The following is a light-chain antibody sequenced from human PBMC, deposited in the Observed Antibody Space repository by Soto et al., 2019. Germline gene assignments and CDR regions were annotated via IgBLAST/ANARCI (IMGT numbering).Light chain of an antibody. CDR3: QQSYSPPHI. V-gene: IGKV1-39*01. J-gene: IGKJ2*01. CDR1: QSISSY. Sequence: DIQMTQSPSSLSASVGDRVTITCRASQSISSYLNWYQQKPGKAPKLLIYAASSLQSGVPSRFSGSGSGTDSTLTTSSLQPEDFETNYCQQSYSPPHILGRGTKREIK. CDR2: AAS.